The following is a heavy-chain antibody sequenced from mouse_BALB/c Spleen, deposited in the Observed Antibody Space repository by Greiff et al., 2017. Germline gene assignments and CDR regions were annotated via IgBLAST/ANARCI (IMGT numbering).Heavy chain of an antibody. V-gene: IGHV2-9*02. J-gene: IGHJ2*01. CDR3: AREAYYRYDGYYFDD. CDR2: IWAGGST. Sequence: QVQLKQSGPGLVAPSQSLSITCTVSGFSLTSYGVHWVRQPPGKGLEWLGVIWAGGSTNYNSALMSRLSISKDNSKSQVFLKMNSLQTDDTAMYYCAREAYYRYDGYYFDDWGQGTTLTVSS. CDR1: GFSLTSYG. D-gene: IGHD2-14*01.